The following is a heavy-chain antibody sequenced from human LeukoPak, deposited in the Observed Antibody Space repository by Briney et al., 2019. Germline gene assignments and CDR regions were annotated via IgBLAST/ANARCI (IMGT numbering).Heavy chain of an antibody. Sequence: RTGGSLRLSCAAPGFTFSSYGMHWVRQAPGKGLEWVAVIWYDGSNKYYADSVKGRFTISRDNSKNTLYLQMNSLRAEDTAVYYCARESAAHDAFDIWGQGTMVTVSS. CDR2: IWYDGSNK. J-gene: IGHJ3*02. CDR3: ARESAAHDAFDI. V-gene: IGHV3-33*08. D-gene: IGHD6-6*01. CDR1: GFTFSSYG.